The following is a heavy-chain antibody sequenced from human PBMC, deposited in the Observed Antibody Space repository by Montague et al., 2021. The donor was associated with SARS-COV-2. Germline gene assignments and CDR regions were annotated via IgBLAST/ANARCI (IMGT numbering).Heavy chain of an antibody. D-gene: IGHD1-14*01. Sequence: SETLSLTCAVYGGSFIDYYWSWIRQPPGKGLEWIGQINHSGSTNYNPSLKSRVTISVDTSKNQFSLKVRSVTAADTAVYYCARETMTADAFDIWGQGTMVTVSS. J-gene: IGHJ3*02. CDR2: INHSGST. V-gene: IGHV4-34*01. CDR3: ARETMTADAFDI. CDR1: GGSFIDYY.